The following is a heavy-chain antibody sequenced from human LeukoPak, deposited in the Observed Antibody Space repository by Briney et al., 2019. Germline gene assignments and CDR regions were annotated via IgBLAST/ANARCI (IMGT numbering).Heavy chain of an antibody. V-gene: IGHV4-34*01. J-gene: IGHJ6*03. CDR1: GESFSGYY. Sequence: PSETLSLTCAVYGESFSGYYWSWIRQPPGKGLEWIGEINYSGSTNYNPSLKSRVTISEDTSKNQFSLKLSSVTAADTAVYYCARVSITPLRYYYYMDVWGKGTTVTVSS. CDR2: INYSGST. CDR3: ARVSITPLRYYYYMDV. D-gene: IGHD2/OR15-2a*01.